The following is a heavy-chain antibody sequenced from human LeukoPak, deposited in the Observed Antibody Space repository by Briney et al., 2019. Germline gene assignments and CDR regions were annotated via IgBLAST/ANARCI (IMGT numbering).Heavy chain of an antibody. CDR2: INSDESST. Sequence: GSLRLSCAASGFTFSDYWMHWVRHATGKGLVWVSRINSDESSTTYADSVKGRFTISRDNAKNTLYLQVNSLRPEDTAVYYCARCFWGSSYYGMDVWGRGTTVTVSS. J-gene: IGHJ6*04. D-gene: IGHD7-27*01. CDR3: ARCFWGSSYYGMDV. V-gene: IGHV3-74*01. CDR1: GFTFSDYW.